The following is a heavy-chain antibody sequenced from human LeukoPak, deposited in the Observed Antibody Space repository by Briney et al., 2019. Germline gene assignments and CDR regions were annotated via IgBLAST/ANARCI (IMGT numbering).Heavy chain of an antibody. Sequence: SETLSLTCTVSGGSLRSGDYYWRWIRQPPGKGLEWVGYMYYSRITYNNSALKSRVTISVDTSKNQFSLKLSSVTAADTAVYYCARAVIVPVARGFDYWGQGTLVTVSS. CDR1: GGSLRSGDYY. D-gene: IGHD2-2*01. CDR3: ARAVIVPVARGFDY. V-gene: IGHV4-30-4*01. CDR2: MYYSRIT. J-gene: IGHJ4*02.